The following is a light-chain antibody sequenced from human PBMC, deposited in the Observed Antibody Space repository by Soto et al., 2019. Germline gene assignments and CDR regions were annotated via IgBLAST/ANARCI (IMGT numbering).Light chain of an antibody. CDR2: GAS. Sequence: DIQMTQSPSSLSASVGDRVTITCRASQSISNYVNWYQQKPGKAPKVLIYGASSLQSGVPSRFSGSGSGTDFTLTISRLQPEDFATYYCQQSYNTLITFGPGTKVDIK. V-gene: IGKV1-39*01. J-gene: IGKJ3*01. CDR1: QSISNY. CDR3: QQSYNTLIT.